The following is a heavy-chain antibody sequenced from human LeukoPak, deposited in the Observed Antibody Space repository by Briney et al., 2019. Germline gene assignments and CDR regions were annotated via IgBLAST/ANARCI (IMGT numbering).Heavy chain of an antibody. Sequence: GGSLRLSCAASGFSFSSYDMNWVRQAPGKGLEWVSSISSSGSYIYYADSVKGRFTISRDNSKNTVHLQMNSLRAEDTAVYYCAKDRVVSREPAAFDVWGQGIMVTVSS. J-gene: IGHJ3*01. CDR2: ISSSGSYI. CDR1: GFSFSSYD. V-gene: IGHV3-21*01. CDR3: AKDRVVSREPAAFDV. D-gene: IGHD2-15*01.